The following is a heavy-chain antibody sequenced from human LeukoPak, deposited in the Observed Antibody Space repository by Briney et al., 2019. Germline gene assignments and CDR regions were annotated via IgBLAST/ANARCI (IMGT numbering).Heavy chain of an antibody. CDR1: GFTFSAYW. J-gene: IGHJ4*01. D-gene: IGHD1-26*01. Sequence: GGSLRLSCVASGFTFSAYWMSWVRQAPGKGLEYMASIKQDGSETYYVDSVKGRFTISRDNAKDSLDLQMNNLRAEDTAVYYRTMLVLGRPSGYWGHGPLVIVSS. V-gene: IGHV3-7*03. CDR3: TMLVLGRPSGY. CDR2: IKQDGSET.